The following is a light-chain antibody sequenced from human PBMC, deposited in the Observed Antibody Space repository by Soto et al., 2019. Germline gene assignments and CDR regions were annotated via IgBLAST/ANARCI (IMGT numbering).Light chain of an antibody. CDR1: QDISNY. J-gene: IGKJ1*01. V-gene: IGKV1-5*03. Sequence: DIQMTQSPSSLSASVGDRVTITCQASQDISNYLNWYQQKPGKAPKLLIYKASSLESGVPSRFSGSGSGTEFILTISSLQPDDFATYYCQQYNSYSWFGQGTKV. CDR3: QQYNSYSW. CDR2: KAS.